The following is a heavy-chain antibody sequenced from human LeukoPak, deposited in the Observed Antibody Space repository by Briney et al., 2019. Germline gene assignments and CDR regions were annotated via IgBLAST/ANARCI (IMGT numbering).Heavy chain of an antibody. CDR3: AREHSSGWYYFDY. CDR1: GFTFDDYA. D-gene: IGHD6-19*01. CDR2: ISWNSGSI. V-gene: IGHV3-9*01. J-gene: IGHJ4*02. Sequence: PGGSLRLSCAASGFTFDDYAMHWVRQAPGKGLEWVSGISWNSGSIGYADSVKGRFTISRDNAKNSLYLQMNSLRAEDTAVYYCAREHSSGWYYFDYWGQGTLVTVSS.